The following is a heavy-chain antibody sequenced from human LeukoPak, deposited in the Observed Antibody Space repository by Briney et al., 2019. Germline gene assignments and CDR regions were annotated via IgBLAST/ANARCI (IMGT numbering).Heavy chain of an antibody. Sequence: GGSLRLSCAASGFSVSTNYMSWVRQAPGKGLEWVSVISGSGGSTYYADSVKGRFTISRDNSKNTPYLQMNSLRAEDTAVYYCARGNYYAMDVWGQGTTVTVSS. CDR2: ISGSGGST. CDR3: ARGNYYAMDV. CDR1: GFSVSTNY. J-gene: IGHJ6*02. V-gene: IGHV3-23*01.